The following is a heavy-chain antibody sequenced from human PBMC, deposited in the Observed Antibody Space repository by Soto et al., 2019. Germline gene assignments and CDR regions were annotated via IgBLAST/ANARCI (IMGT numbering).Heavy chain of an antibody. Sequence: ASVKVCGEASGYTFTSYAIHWVRRAPGQRLEWMGWINAGNGNTKYSQKFQGRVTITRDTSASTAYMELSSLRSEDTAVYYCARDHSEGYDILTGYRGFDPWGQRTLVTVSS. V-gene: IGHV1-3*01. CDR2: INAGNGNT. J-gene: IGHJ5*02. CDR1: GYTFTSYA. D-gene: IGHD3-9*01. CDR3: ARDHSEGYDILTGYRGFDP.